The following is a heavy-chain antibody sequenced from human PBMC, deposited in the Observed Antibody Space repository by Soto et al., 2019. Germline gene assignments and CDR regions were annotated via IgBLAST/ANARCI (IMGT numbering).Heavy chain of an antibody. CDR2: IYWDDDK. D-gene: IGHD5-12*01. V-gene: IGHV2-5*02. CDR1: GFSLSTYGMG. Sequence: QITVKESGLTLVKPTETLTLTCTFSGFSLSTYGMGVGWIRQPPGKALEWLALIYWDDDKRYSPSLRSRLTITKVTSKNQVDLTMTNMDPVDTATYYFARLTRGVYDLVRLWEKFDYWGQGALVTVSS. J-gene: IGHJ4*02. CDR3: ARLTRGVYDLVRLWEKFDY.